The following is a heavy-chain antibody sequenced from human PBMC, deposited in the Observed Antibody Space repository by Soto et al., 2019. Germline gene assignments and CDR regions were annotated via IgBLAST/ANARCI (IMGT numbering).Heavy chain of an antibody. CDR3: ARPHFSSSYYFDY. CDR2: INAGNGNT. V-gene: IGHV1-3*01. J-gene: IGHJ4*02. D-gene: IGHD6-13*01. Sequence: ASVKVSCKAPGYTFTSYGISWVRQAPGQRLEWMGWINAGNGNTKYSQKFQGRVTITRDTSASTAYMELSSLRSEDTAVYYCARPHFSSSYYFDYWGQGTLVTVSS. CDR1: GYTFTSYG.